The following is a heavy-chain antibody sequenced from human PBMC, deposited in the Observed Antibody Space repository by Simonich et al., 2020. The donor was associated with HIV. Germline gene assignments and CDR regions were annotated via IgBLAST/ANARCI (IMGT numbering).Heavy chain of an antibody. J-gene: IGHJ4*02. Sequence: EVQVVESGGGLVQPGGSLRLSCEASGFMFSRYWMSWVRQAPGKGLEWVANINQDGREKYYEDSVKGRFTISRDNAKNSLYLQMNSLRAEDTAVYYCASAVYFDFWGQGTLVAVSS. V-gene: IGHV3-7*01. D-gene: IGHD5-18*01. CDR1: GFMFSRYW. CDR2: INQDGREK. CDR3: ASAVYFDF.